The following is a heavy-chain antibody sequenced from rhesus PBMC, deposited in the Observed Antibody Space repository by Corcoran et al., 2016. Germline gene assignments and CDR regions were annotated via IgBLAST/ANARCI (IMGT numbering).Heavy chain of an antibody. D-gene: IGHD6S26*01. Sequence: DVQLVESGGGLVKPGGSLRLSCVASGFTFSSYEMHWVRQAPRKGLEWVSVISESGGTIYYADAVKGRFNISRDNAKNSLFLQMHSLRAEDTAVYYCTRDLGIAAAGPVYWGQGVLVTVSS. J-gene: IGHJ4*01. V-gene: IGHV3-100*02. CDR1: GFTFSSYE. CDR2: ISESGGTI. CDR3: TRDLGIAAAGPVY.